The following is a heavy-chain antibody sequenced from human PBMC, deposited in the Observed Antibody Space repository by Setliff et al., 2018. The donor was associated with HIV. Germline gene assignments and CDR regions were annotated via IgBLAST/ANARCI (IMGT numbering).Heavy chain of an antibody. CDR2: IYPGDSDT. CDR3: ARLETFEGVIVDYFDY. J-gene: IGHJ4*02. CDR1: GYSFFSSW. Sequence: GESLKISCQSSGYSFFSSWIAWVRQMPGKGLEWMGIIYPGDSDTRYSPSFQGQVTISADKSINTAYLQWSSLKASDTAMYYCARLETFEGVIVDYFDYWGQGTLVTVSS. V-gene: IGHV5-51*01. D-gene: IGHD3-16*02.